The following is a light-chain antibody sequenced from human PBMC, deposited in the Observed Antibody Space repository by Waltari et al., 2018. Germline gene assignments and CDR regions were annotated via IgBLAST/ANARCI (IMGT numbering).Light chain of an antibody. J-gene: IGKJ5*01. CDR2: WAS. Sequence: DIVMTQSPDSLAVSLGARATINCKSSQSVLYSSNNKNYLAWYQHKPRQPPKLFSYWASTRDAGVPDRFSGGGSGTDFTLTISSLQAEDVAVYYCQQYYTTPPTFGQGTRLEIK. CDR3: QQYYTTPPT. V-gene: IGKV4-1*01. CDR1: QSVLYSSNNKNY.